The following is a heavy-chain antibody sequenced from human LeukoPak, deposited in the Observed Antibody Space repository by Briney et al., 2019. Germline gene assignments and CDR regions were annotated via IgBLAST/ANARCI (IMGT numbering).Heavy chain of an antibody. Sequence: SETLSLTCTVSSGSISSGGYYWSWIRQHPGKGLEWIGYIYYSGSTYYNPSLKSRVTISVDTSKNQFSLKLSSVTAADTAVYYCARVPVYCSSTSCYYYYGMDVWGQGTTVTVSS. V-gene: IGHV4-31*03. J-gene: IGHJ6*02. CDR2: IYYSGST. D-gene: IGHD2-2*01. CDR1: SGSISSGGYY. CDR3: ARVPVYCSSTSCYYYYGMDV.